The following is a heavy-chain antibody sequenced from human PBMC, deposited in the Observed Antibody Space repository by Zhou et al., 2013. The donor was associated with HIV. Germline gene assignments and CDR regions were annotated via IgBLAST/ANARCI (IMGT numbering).Heavy chain of an antibody. Sequence: QVQLVQSGAEVKKPGSSVKVSCKASGGTFSSYAISWVRQAPGQGLEWMGGIIPIFGTANYAQKFQGRVTITTDESTSTAYMELSSLRSEDTAVYYCARSRSRPYSSSWSDAFDIWGQGTMVTVSS. CDR1: GGTFSSYA. J-gene: IGHJ3*02. D-gene: IGHD6-13*01. CDR3: ARSRSRPYSSSWSDAFDI. V-gene: IGHV1-69*05. CDR2: IIPIFGTA.